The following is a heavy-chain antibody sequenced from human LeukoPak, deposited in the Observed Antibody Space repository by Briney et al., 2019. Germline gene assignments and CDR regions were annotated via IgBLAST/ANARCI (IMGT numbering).Heavy chain of an antibody. Sequence: GGSLRLSCAASGFTFSNAWMTWVRQAPGKGLEWVGRIKSKTDGGTTDYAAPVKGRFTISRDDSKNTLYLQMNSLKTEDTAVYYCTREAVTANGYFDYWGQGTLVTVSP. CDR3: TREAVTANGYFDY. J-gene: IGHJ4*02. D-gene: IGHD2-21*02. CDR1: GFTFSNAW. V-gene: IGHV3-15*01. CDR2: IKSKTDGGTT.